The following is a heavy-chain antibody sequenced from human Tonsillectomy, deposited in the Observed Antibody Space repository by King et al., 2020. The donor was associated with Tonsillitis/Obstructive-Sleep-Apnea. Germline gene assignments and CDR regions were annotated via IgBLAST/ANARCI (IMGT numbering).Heavy chain of an antibody. V-gene: IGHV3-48*03. CDR3: GRSELRFNHYYPKYMDV. CDR2: ISSRGSTI. CDR1: GFTFSDYE. J-gene: IGHJ6*03. Sequence: EVQLVESGGGLVQPGGSLRLSCAASGFTFSDYEMNWVRQAPGKGLEWVSYISSRGSTIYHSDSVKGRFTISRDNAKNSLYLQMDSLRAEDTAVYYRGRSELRFNHYYPKYMDVWGKGTTVTVS. D-gene: IGHD1-26*01.